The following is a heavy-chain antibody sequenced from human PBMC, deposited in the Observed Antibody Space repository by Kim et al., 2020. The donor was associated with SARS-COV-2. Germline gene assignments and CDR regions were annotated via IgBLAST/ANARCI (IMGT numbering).Heavy chain of an antibody. CDR3: ARDIIPGGDIVVVVAAPDAFDI. J-gene: IGHJ3*02. CDR2: INPSGGST. CDR1: GYTFTSYY. V-gene: IGHV1-46*01. D-gene: IGHD2-15*01. Sequence: ASVKVSCKASGYTFTSYYMHWVRQAPGQGLEWMGIINPSGGSTSYAQKFQGRVTMTRDTSTSTVYMELSSLRSEDTAVYYCARDIIPGGDIVVVVAAPDAFDIWGQGTMVTVSS.